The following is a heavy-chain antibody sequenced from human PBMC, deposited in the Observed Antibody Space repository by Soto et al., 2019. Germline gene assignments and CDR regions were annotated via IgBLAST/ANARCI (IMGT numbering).Heavy chain of an antibody. CDR3: ARDLGYYYDSSGYWPFDY. J-gene: IGHJ4*02. V-gene: IGHV3-48*01. CDR2: ISSSSSTI. CDR1: GFTFSSYS. D-gene: IGHD3-22*01. Sequence: GVSLRLSCAASGFTFSSYSMNWVRQAPGKGLEWVSYISSSSSTIYYADSVKGRFTISRDNAKNSLYLQMNSLRAEDTAVYYCARDLGYYYDSSGYWPFDYWGQGTLVTVSS.